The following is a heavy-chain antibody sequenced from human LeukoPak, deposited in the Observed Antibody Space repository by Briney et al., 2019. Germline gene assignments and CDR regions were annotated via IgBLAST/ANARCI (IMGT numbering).Heavy chain of an antibody. V-gene: IGHV3-7*03. CDR1: GFTFSSYW. CDR2: IKQDGSEK. CDR3: ARDRGYCSSTSCLPYYYYGMDV. D-gene: IGHD2-2*01. Sequence: GGSLRLSCAASGFTFSSYWMSWVRQAPGKGLELVANIKQDGSEKYYVDSVKGRFTISRDNAKNSLYLQMNSLRAEDTAVYYCARDRGYCSSTSCLPYYYYGMDVWGKGTTVTVSS. J-gene: IGHJ6*04.